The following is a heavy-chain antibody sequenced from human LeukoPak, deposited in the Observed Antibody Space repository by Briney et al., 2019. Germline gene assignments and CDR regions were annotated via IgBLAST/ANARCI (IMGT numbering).Heavy chain of an antibody. D-gene: IGHD1/OR15-1a*01. Sequence: SGTLSLTCTVSGGSISNSNWWSWVRQTPGKGLEWIGEIYPSGSTNYNPSLKSRVTISVDKSKNQYSLNLSSVTAADTAVYYCARSQTGGTFDFWGQGALVTVSS. CDR1: GGSISNSNW. CDR2: IYPSGST. J-gene: IGHJ4*02. CDR3: ARSQTGGTFDF. V-gene: IGHV4-4*02.